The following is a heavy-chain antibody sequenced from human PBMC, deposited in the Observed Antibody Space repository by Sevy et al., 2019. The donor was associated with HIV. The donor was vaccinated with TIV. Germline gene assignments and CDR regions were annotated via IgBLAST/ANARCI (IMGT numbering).Heavy chain of an antibody. CDR1: GFIFNNAW. Sequence: GGSLRLSCVASGFIFNNAWMNWVRQAPGKGLEWVGRIKSNIDGGTTDYAAPVRGRFTILRDDSKNTLYLQMNSLKTEDTAGYYCTTTSPFTAQGRAVLASRRYYFYGMDVWGQGTTVTVSS. V-gene: IGHV3-15*07. CDR2: IKSNIDGGTT. J-gene: IGHJ6*02. D-gene: IGHD6-6*01. CDR3: TTTSPFTAQGRAVLASRRYYFYGMDV.